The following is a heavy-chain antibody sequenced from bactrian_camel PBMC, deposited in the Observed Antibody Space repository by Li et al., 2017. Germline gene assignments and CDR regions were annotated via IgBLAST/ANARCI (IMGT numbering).Heavy chain of an antibody. CDR1: GFTFGNYA. CDR3: AKAMGSNYYVFSD. CDR2: ISSGGGIT. D-gene: IGHD3*01. Sequence: VQLVESGGGLVQPGGSLRLSCAGSGFTFGNYAMSWVRQAPGKGLEWVSAISSGGGITHYADSVKGRFTISQDNAKRTMYLQLNSLGTEDTAVYYCAKAMGSNYYVFSDWGQGTQVTVS. V-gene: IGHV3S40*01. J-gene: IGHJ4*01.